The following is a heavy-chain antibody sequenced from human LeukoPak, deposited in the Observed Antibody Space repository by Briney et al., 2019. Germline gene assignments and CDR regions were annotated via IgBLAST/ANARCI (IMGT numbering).Heavy chain of an antibody. D-gene: IGHD2-15*01. J-gene: IGHJ3*02. V-gene: IGHV4-59*01. CDR3: ARAPYCSGGSCYSGAFDI. CDR2: IYYSGST. CDR1: GGSISSYY. Sequence: PSETLSLTCTVSGGSISSYYWSWIRQPPGKGLEWIGYIYYSGSTNDNPSLKSRVTISVDTSKNQFSLKLSSVTAADTAVYYCARAPYCSGGSCYSGAFDIWGQGTMVTVSS.